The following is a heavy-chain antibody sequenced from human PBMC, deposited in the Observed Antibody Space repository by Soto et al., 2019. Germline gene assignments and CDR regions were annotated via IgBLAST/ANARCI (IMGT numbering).Heavy chain of an antibody. CDR3: AKAPWGELYFDY. Sequence: QVQLVESGGGVVQPGRSLRLSCAASGFTFSSYGMHWVRQAPGKGLEWVAVISYDGSNKYYADSVKGRVTISRDNSKNPLYLEMNSLRAEDTAVDYCAKAPWGELYFDYWGQGTLVTVSS. V-gene: IGHV3-30*18. J-gene: IGHJ4*02. CDR1: GFTFSSYG. CDR2: ISYDGSNK. D-gene: IGHD1-26*01.